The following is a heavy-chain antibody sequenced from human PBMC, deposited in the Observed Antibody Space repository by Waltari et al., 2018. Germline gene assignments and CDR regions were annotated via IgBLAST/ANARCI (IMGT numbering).Heavy chain of an antibody. CDR2: ISGSGVRT. J-gene: IGHJ4*02. D-gene: IGHD3-10*01. Sequence: EVHLLESGGDLVQPGGSLRLTCAASGFTFSSPALTWVRQAPGKGLEWVSVISGSGVRTDYADSVKGRFSVTRDNFKSTLYLQMNSLRAEDTAVYYCARHTLDDYGGWDDYWGQGTLVTVSS. V-gene: IGHV3-23*01. CDR3: ARHTLDDYGGWDDY. CDR1: GFTFSSPA.